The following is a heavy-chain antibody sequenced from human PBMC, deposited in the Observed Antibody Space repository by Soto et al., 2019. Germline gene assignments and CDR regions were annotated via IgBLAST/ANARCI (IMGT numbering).Heavy chain of an antibody. CDR2: VYYNENT. CDR3: ARRERYYGSPGWFDP. J-gene: IGHJ5*01. Sequence: PSETLSLTCSVSGASISNFAYYWVCIRQPPGKGLEWIGTVYYNENTYYNPSLKSRVAISVDTAKNQFSLNLRSVTAADTAIYFCARRERYYGSPGWFDPWGQGTLVTVSS. D-gene: IGHD3-10*01. CDR1: GASISNFAYY. V-gene: IGHV4-39*01.